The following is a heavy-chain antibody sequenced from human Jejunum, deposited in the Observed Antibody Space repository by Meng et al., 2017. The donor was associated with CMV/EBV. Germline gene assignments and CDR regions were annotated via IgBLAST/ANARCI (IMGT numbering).Heavy chain of an antibody. CDR1: GYSFTGYW. J-gene: IGHJ4*02. D-gene: IGHD3-16*01. Sequence: KLHCRRSGYSFTGYWIGSLRQMPGKGLQWMGIMYTDDSETRYSPSFQGQVTISADKYIGIAYLQWSSLKASDTAMYYCVRLYGGRIDYWGQGTLVTVSS. CDR2: MYTDDSET. CDR3: VRLYGGRIDY. V-gene: IGHV5-51*01.